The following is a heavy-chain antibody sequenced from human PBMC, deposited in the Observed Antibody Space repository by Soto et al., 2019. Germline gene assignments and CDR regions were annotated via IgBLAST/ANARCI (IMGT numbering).Heavy chain of an antibody. D-gene: IGHD1-26*01. CDR3: AKVGHSGSYPYFDY. CDR2: ISYDGSNK. V-gene: IGHV3-30*18. J-gene: IGHJ4*02. CDR1: GFTFSSYA. Sequence: QVQLVESGGGVVQPGRSLRLSCAASGFTFSSYAMHWVRQAPGKGLAWVAVISYDGSNKYYADSVKGRFTISRDNSDNTLYLQMNSLRDEDTAVYYCAKVGHSGSYPYFDYWGQGTLVTVCS.